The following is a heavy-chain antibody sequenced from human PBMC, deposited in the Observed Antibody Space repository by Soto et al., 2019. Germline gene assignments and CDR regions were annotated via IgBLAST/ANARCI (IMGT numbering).Heavy chain of an antibody. Sequence: QVSLVESGGGVVHPGRSLRLSCAASGFTFGDYAMHWVRQAPVKGLEWVALISHDGSNKYYAESVKGRFTISRDNSKNTLYLQMNSLRAEDTALYFCARDHEFGAARPGAHWGQGALVTVSA. CDR2: ISHDGSNK. J-gene: IGHJ4*02. CDR1: GFTFGDYA. D-gene: IGHD6-6*01. CDR3: ARDHEFGAARPGAH. V-gene: IGHV3-30-3*01.